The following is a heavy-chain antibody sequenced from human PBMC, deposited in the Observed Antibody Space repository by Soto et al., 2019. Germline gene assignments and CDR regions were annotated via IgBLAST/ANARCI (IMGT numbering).Heavy chain of an antibody. J-gene: IGHJ5*02. Sequence: TSETLSLTCAVSGGSISSGGYSWSWIRQPPGKGLEWIGYIYHSGSTFYNPSLKSRVTISIDKSKNQFSLKLSSVTAADTAVYYCARFLVPLPIWGYNCFDPWGQGTLVTVSS. D-gene: IGHD3-16*01. CDR1: GGSISSGGYS. CDR2: IYHSGST. CDR3: ARFLVPLPIWGYNCFDP. V-gene: IGHV4-30-2*01.